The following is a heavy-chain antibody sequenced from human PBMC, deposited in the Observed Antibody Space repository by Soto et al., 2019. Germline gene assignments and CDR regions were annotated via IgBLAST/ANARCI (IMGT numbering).Heavy chain of an antibody. J-gene: IGHJ4*02. Sequence: GGSLRLSCAASGFTFSSYGMHWVRQAPGKGLEWVAVIWYDGSNKYYADSVKGRFTISRDNSKNTLYLQMNSLRAEDTAVYYCARDIVAMGFYGSTFDYWGQGTLVTVSS. CDR1: GFTFSSYG. V-gene: IGHV3-33*01. D-gene: IGHD2-15*01. CDR3: ARDIVAMGFYGSTFDY. CDR2: IWYDGSNK.